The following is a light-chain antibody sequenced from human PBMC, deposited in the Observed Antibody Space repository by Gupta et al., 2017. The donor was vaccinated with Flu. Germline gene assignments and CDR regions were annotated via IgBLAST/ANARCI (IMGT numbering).Light chain of an antibody. CDR2: LNSDGSH. CDR3: QTWDTPFRV. V-gene: IGLV4-69*01. Sequence: QVVLTQSPSDSASLGASVKLTCTLSSGHSSYAIAWHQQQPEKGPRYLMKLNSDGSHSKGDGIPDRFSGSSSGAERYLIISSLQSEDEADYYCQTWDTPFRVFGGGTKLTVL. CDR1: SGHSSYA. J-gene: IGLJ3*02.